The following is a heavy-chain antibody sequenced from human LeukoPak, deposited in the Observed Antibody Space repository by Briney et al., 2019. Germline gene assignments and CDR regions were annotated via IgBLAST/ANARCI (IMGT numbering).Heavy chain of an antibody. CDR3: ARVEIVGASKHFDY. CDR2: INPNSGGT. V-gene: IGHV1-2*02. D-gene: IGHD1-26*01. Sequence: ASVKVSCKASGYTFTGYYMHWVRQAPGQGLEWMGWINPNSGGTNYAHMFQGRVTMTRDTSLSTAHLELSRLRSDDTAGYCCARVEIVGASKHFDYWGQGTLVTVSS. CDR1: GYTFTGYY. J-gene: IGHJ4*02.